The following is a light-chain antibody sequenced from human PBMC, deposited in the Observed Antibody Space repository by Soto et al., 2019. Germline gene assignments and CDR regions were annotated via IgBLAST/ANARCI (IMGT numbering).Light chain of an antibody. V-gene: IGLV1-40*01. CDR1: SSNIGAGYD. CDR2: GNS. J-gene: IGLJ1*01. CDR3: QSHDSSLSAYV. Sequence: QSALTQPASVSGSPGQSITIYCTGSSSNIGAGYDVHWYQQLPGTGPKLLISGNSNRPSGVPDRFSGSRSGTSASLAITGLQAEDEADYYCQSHDSSLSAYVFGTGTKVTVL.